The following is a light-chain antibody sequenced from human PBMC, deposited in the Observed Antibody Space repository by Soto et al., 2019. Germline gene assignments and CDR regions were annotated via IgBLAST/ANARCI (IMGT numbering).Light chain of an antibody. Sequence: EIVLTQSPGTLSLSPGERATLSCRASQSVSSSYLAWYQQKPGQAPRLLIYAASSRATGIPDRFSGSGSGTDFNLTISRLEPEDFAVYYCQQDGSSPLFTFGPGTKVDI. J-gene: IGKJ3*01. CDR1: QSVSSSY. V-gene: IGKV3-20*01. CDR3: QQDGSSPLFT. CDR2: AAS.